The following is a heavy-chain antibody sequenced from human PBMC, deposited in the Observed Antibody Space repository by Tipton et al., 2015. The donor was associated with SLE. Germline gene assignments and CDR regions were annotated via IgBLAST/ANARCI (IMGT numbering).Heavy chain of an antibody. J-gene: IGHJ4*02. Sequence: TLSLTCTVSGGSISSHYWSWIRQPAGKGLEWIGRIYGGGSTNYNPSLKNRLTMSVDSSKNQFSLILSSVTAADTAVYYCARSPVDYWNGYSAWGQGTLVAVSS. CDR3: ARSPVDYWNGYSA. D-gene: IGHD3-3*01. CDR1: GGSISSHY. V-gene: IGHV4-4*07. CDR2: IYGGGST.